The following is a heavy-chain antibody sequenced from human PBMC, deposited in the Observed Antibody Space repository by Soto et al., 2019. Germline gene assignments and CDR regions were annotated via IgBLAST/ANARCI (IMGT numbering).Heavy chain of an antibody. CDR1: GGSISSSSYY. D-gene: IGHD3-10*01. CDR3: ASTMVGGVIMGYYYYGMDV. CDR2: IYYSGST. V-gene: IGHV4-39*01. Sequence: SETLSLTCTVSGGSISSSSYYWGWIRQPPGKGLEWIGSIYYSGSTYYNPSLKSRVTISVDTSKNQFSLKLSSVTAADTAVYYCASTMVGGVIMGYYYYGMDVWGQGTTVT. J-gene: IGHJ6*02.